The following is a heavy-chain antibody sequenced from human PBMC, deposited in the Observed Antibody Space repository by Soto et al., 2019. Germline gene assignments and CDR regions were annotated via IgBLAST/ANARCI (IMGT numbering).Heavy chain of an antibody. CDR1: GFTFSSYG. Sequence: QVQLVESGGGVVQPGRSLRLSCAASGFTFSSYGMHWVRQAPGKGLEWVAVIWYDGSNKYYADSVKGRFTISRDNSKNTLYLQMNSLRAEDTAVYYCARDSNGAVVSGNWYFDLWGRGTLVTVSS. V-gene: IGHV3-33*01. CDR2: IWYDGSNK. J-gene: IGHJ2*01. CDR3: ARDSNGAVVSGNWYFDL. D-gene: IGHD2-15*01.